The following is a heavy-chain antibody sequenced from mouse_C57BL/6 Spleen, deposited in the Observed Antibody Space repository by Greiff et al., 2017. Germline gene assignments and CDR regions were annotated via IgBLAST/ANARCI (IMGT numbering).Heavy chain of an antibody. CDR2: IDPSDSYT. D-gene: IGHD3-2*02. V-gene: IGHV1-50*01. CDR1: GYTFTSYW. CDR3: ARGAQATEYAMDY. J-gene: IGHJ4*01. Sequence: QVQLQQPGAELVKPGASVKLSCKASGYTFTSYWMQWVKQRPGQGLEWIGEIDPSDSYTNYNQKFKGKATLTVDTSSSTAYMQLSSLTSEDSAVYYCARGAQATEYAMDYWGQGTSVTVSS.